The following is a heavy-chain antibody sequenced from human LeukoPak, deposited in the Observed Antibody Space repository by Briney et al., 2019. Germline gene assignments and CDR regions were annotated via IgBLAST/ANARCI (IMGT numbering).Heavy chain of an antibody. CDR3: ATSGPPLYHYDSSGYPRGGYFDY. V-gene: IGHV4-34*01. Sequence: SETLSLTCAVYGGSFSGYYWSWIRQPPGKGLEWIGEINHSGSTNYNPSLKSRVTISVDTSKNQFSLKLSSVTAADTAVYYCATSGPPLYHYDSSGYPRGGYFDYWGQGTLVTVSS. J-gene: IGHJ4*02. CDR1: GGSFSGYY. CDR2: INHSGST. D-gene: IGHD3-22*01.